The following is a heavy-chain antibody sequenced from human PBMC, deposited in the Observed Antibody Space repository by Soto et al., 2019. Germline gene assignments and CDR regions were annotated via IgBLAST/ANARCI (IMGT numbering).Heavy chain of an antibody. CDR2: MNPNSGNT. V-gene: IGHV1-8*01. CDR3: ARGSPSVLRFLEWSQGYYYYGMDV. D-gene: IGHD3-3*01. J-gene: IGHJ6*02. Sequence: AASVKVSCKASGYTFTSYDINWVRQATGQGLEWMGWMNPNSGNTGYAQKFQGRVTMTRNTSISTAYMELSSLRSEDTAVYYCARGSPSVLRFLEWSQGYYYYGMDVWGQGTTVTVSS. CDR1: GYTFTSYD.